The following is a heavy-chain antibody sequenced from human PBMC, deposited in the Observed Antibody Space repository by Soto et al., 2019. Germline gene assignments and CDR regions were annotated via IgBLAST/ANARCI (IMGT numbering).Heavy chain of an antibody. D-gene: IGHD6-6*01. CDR1: GFTFSLFE. Sequence: VGSLRLSCVGYGFTFSLFEMNWVRQTPGKGLEWLSYIGRSGETIYYADSVKGRFTISRDNAKSSLFLQMNGLRDEDTGIYYCARDSRGGAARRPTFYYWGRGTLVTVSS. V-gene: IGHV3-48*03. CDR2: IGRSGETI. J-gene: IGHJ4*02. CDR3: ARDSRGGAARRPTFYY.